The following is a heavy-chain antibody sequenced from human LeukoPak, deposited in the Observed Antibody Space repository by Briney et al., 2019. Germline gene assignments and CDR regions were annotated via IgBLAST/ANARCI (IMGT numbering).Heavy chain of an antibody. CDR3: ARDPLTLTGHVTFDY. Sequence: GASVKVSCKASGNTFTSYAIHWVRQAPGHRLEWMGRINAGNGNTKYSQNFQGRVTITRDTSASTAYMELSSLRSEDTAVYYCARDPLTLTGHVTFDYWGQGTLVTVSS. CDR2: INAGNGNT. V-gene: IGHV1-3*01. CDR1: GNTFTSYA. D-gene: IGHD3-9*01. J-gene: IGHJ4*02.